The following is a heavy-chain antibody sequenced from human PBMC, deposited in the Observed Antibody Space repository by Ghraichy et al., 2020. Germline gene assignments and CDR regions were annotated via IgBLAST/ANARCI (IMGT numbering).Heavy chain of an antibody. CDR2: IYYSGST. CDR1: GGSISSFY. V-gene: IGHV4-59*01. J-gene: IGHJ5*02. Sequence: GSLGLSCTVSGGSISSFYWSWIRQPPGKGLEWIGHIYYSGSTNYNPSLKSRVTISVDTSKNQFSLKLSSVTAADTAVYYCARTLSGRFDPWGQGTLVTVSS. CDR3: ARTLSGRFDP. D-gene: IGHD5-12*01.